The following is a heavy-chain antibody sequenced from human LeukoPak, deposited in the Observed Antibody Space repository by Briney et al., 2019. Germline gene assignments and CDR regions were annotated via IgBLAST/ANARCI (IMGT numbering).Heavy chain of an antibody. J-gene: IGHJ4*02. CDR3: ARDVEQWLVRVYYFDY. D-gene: IGHD6-19*01. Sequence: PGGSLRLSCEASGFMFSSYSMNWVRQAPGKGLEWVSYISSGSTTIHYADSVKGRFTISRDNAKNSLYLQMNSLRAEDTAVYYCARDVEQWLVRVYYFDYWGQGTLVTVSS. V-gene: IGHV3-48*01. CDR2: ISSGSTTI. CDR1: GFMFSSYS.